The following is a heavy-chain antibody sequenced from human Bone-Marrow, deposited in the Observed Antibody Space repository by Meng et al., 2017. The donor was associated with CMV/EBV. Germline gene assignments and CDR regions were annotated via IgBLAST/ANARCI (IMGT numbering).Heavy chain of an antibody. J-gene: IGHJ4*02. Sequence: QVQLQQFGGGLLKPSEALPLTCAVYGGSFSGYYWSWIRQPPGKGLEWIGEINHSGSTNYNPSLKSRVTISVDTSKNQFSLKLSSVTAADTAVYYCARGGVVVNGAPFDYWGQGTLVTVSS. CDR1: GGSFSGYY. V-gene: IGHV4-34*01. CDR3: ARGGVVVNGAPFDY. CDR2: INHSGST. D-gene: IGHD3-22*01.